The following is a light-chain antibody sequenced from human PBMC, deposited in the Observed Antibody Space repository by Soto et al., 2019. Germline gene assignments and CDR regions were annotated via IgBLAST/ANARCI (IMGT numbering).Light chain of an antibody. V-gene: IGKV3-20*01. CDR1: QSVSSSY. J-gene: IGKJ5*01. Sequence: LKQSRGTLSLTPGERATLSCRASQSVSSSYLAWYQQKPGQAPRLLIYGASSRATGIPDRFSGSGSGTDFTLTISRLEPDDFAVYYCQQYGSSPTFGQGTRLEIK. CDR2: GAS. CDR3: QQYGSSPT.